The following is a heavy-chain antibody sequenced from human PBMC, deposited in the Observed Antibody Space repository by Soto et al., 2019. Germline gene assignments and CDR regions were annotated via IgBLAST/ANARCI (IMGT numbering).Heavy chain of an antibody. CDR1: GGSIGRYY. CDR2: IYNSGNT. Sequence: SETLSLTCTVSGGSIGRYYWNWIRQPPGKGLEWIGYIYNSGNTNYNPSLRSRVIISIDTSKNQFSLKLTSVTAADTAVYYCAAPPRYWGQGTLVTVSS. J-gene: IGHJ4*02. D-gene: IGHD6-6*01. CDR3: AAPPRY. V-gene: IGHV4-59*01.